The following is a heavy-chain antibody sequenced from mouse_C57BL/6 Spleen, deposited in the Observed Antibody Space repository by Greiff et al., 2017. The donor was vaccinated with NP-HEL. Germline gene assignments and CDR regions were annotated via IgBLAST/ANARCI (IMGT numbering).Heavy chain of an antibody. J-gene: IGHJ2*01. CDR2: IYPGDGDT. V-gene: IGHV1-80*01. Sequence: VQLVESGAELVKPGASVKISCKASGYAFSSYWMNWVKQRPGKGLEWIGQIYPGDGDTNYNGKFKGKATLTADKSSSTAYMQLSSLTSEDSAVYFCARFGPTPYFDYWGQGTTLTVSS. CDR1: GYAFSSYW. CDR3: ARFGPTPYFDY. D-gene: IGHD2-10*01.